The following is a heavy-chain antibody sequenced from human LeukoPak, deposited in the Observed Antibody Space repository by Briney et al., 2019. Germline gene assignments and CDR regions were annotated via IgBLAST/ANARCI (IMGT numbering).Heavy chain of an antibody. CDR2: ISGSGGST. D-gene: IGHD3-3*01. CDR1: GFTFSSYA. V-gene: IGHV3-23*01. CDR3: AKDFRGVGYFDY. J-gene: IGHJ4*02. Sequence: GGSLRLSCAASGFTFSSYAMSWVRQAPGKGLEWVSAISGSGGSTYYADSVKGRFTISRDNSKSTLYLQMNSLRAEDTAVYYCAKDFRGVGYFDYWGQGTLVTVSS.